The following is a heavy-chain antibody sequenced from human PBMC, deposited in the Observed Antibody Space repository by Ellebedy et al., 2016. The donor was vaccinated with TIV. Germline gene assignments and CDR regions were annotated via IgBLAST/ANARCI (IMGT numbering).Heavy chain of an antibody. V-gene: IGHV4-4*07. D-gene: IGHD3-22*01. CDR2: LHPSGTP. J-gene: IGHJ3*01. Sequence: SETLSLTCAVSGVSITSHFWTWIRQPAGGGLEWIGRLHPSGTPNYNPSLKSRVIMSRDTSKDQFSLKLSPVTAADTAVYYCARHGPQWFDAFDLWGQGTLVTVSS. CDR3: ARHGPQWFDAFDL. CDR1: GVSITSHF.